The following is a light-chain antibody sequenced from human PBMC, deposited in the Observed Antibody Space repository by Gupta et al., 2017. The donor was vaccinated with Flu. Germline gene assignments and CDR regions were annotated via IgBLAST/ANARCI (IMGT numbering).Light chain of an antibody. J-gene: IGKJ1*01. CDR3: QQDYGTPPA. CDR2: WAS. CDR1: QSVLFYSDNKNY. Sequence: DIVMTQSPDSLAVSLGERATINCKSSQSVLFYSDNKNYLAWYQQKPGQPPKLLIYWASTRESGVPDRFSGSGSGTDFTLTISSLQAEDVAVYYCQQDYGTPPAFGQGTKVEIK. V-gene: IGKV4-1*01.